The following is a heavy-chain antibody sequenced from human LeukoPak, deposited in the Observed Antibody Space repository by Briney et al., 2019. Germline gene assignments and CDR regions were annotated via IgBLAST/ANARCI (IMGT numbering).Heavy chain of an antibody. J-gene: IGHJ5*02. V-gene: IGHV4-30-2*01. D-gene: IGHD3-3*01. CDR3: ARGVTIGEFDP. CDR1: GGSISSGNYS. Sequence: PSETLSLTCTVSGGSISSGNYSWSWIRQPPGKGLEWTGDIYHSGSTYYNPSLRSRVTISVDRSKNQFSLKLSSVTAADTAVYYCARGVTIGEFDPWGQGALVTVSS. CDR2: IYHSGST.